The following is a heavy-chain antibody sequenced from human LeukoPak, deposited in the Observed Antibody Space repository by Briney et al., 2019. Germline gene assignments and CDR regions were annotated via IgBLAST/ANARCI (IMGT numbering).Heavy chain of an antibody. D-gene: IGHD4-23*01. CDR2: IYYSGST. CDR1: GGSISSSSYY. CDR3: AREYVGGIGAEYFQH. V-gene: IGHV4-39*07. Sequence: SETLSLTCTVSGGSISSSSYYWGWIRQPPGKGLEWIGSIYYSGSTYYNPSLKSRVTISVDTSKNQFSLKLSSVTAADTAVYYCAREYVGGIGAEYFQHWGQGTLVTVSS. J-gene: IGHJ1*01.